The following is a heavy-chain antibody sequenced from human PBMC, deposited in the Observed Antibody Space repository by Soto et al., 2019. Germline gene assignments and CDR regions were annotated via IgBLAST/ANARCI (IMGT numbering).Heavy chain of an antibody. CDR1: GGTFSSYA. D-gene: IGHD2-2*01. V-gene: IGHV1-69*13. CDR3: ARALGYCSSTSCRAPAYYYGMDV. Sequence: GASVKVSCKASGGTFSSYAVSWVRQAPGQGLEWMGGIIPIFGTANYAQKFQGRVTITADESTSTAYMELSSLRSEDTAVYYCARALGYCSSTSCRAPAYYYGMDVWGQGTTVTVSS. CDR2: IIPIFGTA. J-gene: IGHJ6*02.